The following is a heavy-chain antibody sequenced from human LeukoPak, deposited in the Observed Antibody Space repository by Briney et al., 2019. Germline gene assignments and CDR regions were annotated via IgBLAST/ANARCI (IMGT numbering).Heavy chain of an antibody. Sequence: GASVKVSCKASGGTFSSYAISWVRQAPGQGLEWMGGIIPIFGTANYAQKFQGRVTITADESTTTAYMELSSLRSEDTAVYYCATDGGRAVGASYDTAPFDYWGQGTLVTVSS. CDR2: IIPIFGTA. CDR1: GGTFSSYA. J-gene: IGHJ4*02. V-gene: IGHV1-69*01. D-gene: IGHD1-26*01. CDR3: ATDGGRAVGASYDTAPFDY.